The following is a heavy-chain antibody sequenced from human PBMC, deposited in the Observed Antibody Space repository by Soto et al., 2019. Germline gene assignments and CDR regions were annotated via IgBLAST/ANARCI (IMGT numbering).Heavy chain of an antibody. D-gene: IGHD2-8*01. CDR1: GFTFSHAW. CDR3: DTPLPGVKTAGRDPFYYYGMDV. Sequence: GGSLRLSCAASGFTFSHAWMSWVRQAPGKGLEWVGRIKSESDSGAADTAAPVKGRFTISRDDSKNTLYLHMNSLKTEDTGVYYCDTPLPGVKTAGRDPFYYYGMDVWGQGTTVTVSS. CDR2: IKSESDSGAA. V-gene: IGHV3-15*01. J-gene: IGHJ6*02.